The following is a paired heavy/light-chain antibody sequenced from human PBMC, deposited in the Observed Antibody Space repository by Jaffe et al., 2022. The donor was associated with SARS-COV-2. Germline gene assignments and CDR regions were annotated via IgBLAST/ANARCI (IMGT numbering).Heavy chain of an antibody. CDR2: IDYSGGVA. Sequence: EVQMLESGGGLVQPGGSLRLSCAASGFTFSTYAMGWVRQAPGKGLFWVSSIDYSGGVAYYADSVKGRFTISRDNSKSTLYLQVNSLRAEDTAVYYCAKISLASSNFDSWGQGTLVTVAS. V-gene: IGHV3-23*01. J-gene: IGHJ4*02. D-gene: IGHD6-6*01. CDR1: GFTFSTYA. CDR3: AKISLASSNFDS.
Light chain of an antibody. Sequence: DIQMTQSPSTLSASVGDRVTLTCRASQNINSWLAWYQQKPGKAPKLLIYKASSLESGVPSRFSGSGSGTEFTLTISSLQPDDFATYYCQQYNSYSRAFGPGTKLEIK. CDR2: KAS. CDR1: QNINSW. V-gene: IGKV1-5*03. CDR3: QQYNSYSRA. J-gene: IGKJ2*01.